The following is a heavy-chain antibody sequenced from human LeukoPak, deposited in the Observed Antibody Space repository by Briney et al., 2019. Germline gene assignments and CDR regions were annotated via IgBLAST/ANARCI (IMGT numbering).Heavy chain of an antibody. D-gene: IGHD6-13*01. CDR2: IYYSGST. V-gene: IGHV4-39*01. CDR1: GGSISSSSYY. Sequence: SSETLSLTCTVSGGSISSSSYYWGWIRQPPGKGLEWIGSIYYSGSTYYNPSLKSRVTISVDTSKNQFSLKLRSVTAADTAVYYCARRIAAAGTSPWGQGTLATVSS. CDR3: ARRIAAAGTSP. J-gene: IGHJ5*02.